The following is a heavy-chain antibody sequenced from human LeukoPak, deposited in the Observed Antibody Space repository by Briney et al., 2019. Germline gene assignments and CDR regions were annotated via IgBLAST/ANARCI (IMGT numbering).Heavy chain of an antibody. CDR1: GFTFSTYW. V-gene: IGHV3-7*01. CDR2: IKQDGSEK. D-gene: IGHD2-2*01. CDR3: ARVQRDIVVVPAINYYYYMDV. Sequence: PGGSLRLSCAISGFTFSTYWMSWVRQAPGKGLEWVANIKQDGSEKYYVDSVKGRFTISRDNAKNSLYLQMNSLRAEDTAVYYCARVQRDIVVVPAINYYYYMDVWGKGTTVTVSS. J-gene: IGHJ6*03.